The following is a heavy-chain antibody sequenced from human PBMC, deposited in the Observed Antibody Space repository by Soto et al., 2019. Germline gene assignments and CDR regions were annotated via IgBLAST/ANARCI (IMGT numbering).Heavy chain of an antibody. CDR2: IKSKTDGGTT. V-gene: IGHV3-15*01. CDR1: GLTFSNAW. J-gene: IGHJ4*02. D-gene: IGHD2-15*01. CDR3: TTRYCSGGSCYSGSDY. Sequence: EVQLVESGGGLVKPGGSLRLSCAASGLTFSNAWMSWVRQAPGKGLEWVGRIKSKTDGGTTDYAAPVKGRFTISRDDSKNTLYLQMNSLKTEDTAVYYCTTRYCSGGSCYSGSDYWGQGTLVTVSS.